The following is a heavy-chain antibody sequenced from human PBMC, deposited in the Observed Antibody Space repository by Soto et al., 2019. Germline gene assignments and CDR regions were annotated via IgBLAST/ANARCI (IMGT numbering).Heavy chain of an antibody. J-gene: IGHJ4*02. V-gene: IGHV4-31*03. CDR1: GGSISSGGYY. CDR3: AREADYGGHHFDY. D-gene: IGHD4-17*01. Sequence: QVQLQESGPGLVKPSQTLSLTCTVSGGSISSGGYYWSWIRQHPGKGLEWIGYIYYSGSTYYNPSLRSRVTITVDTSKNQFSLKLSSVTAADTAVYYCAREADYGGHHFDYWGQGTLVTVSS. CDR2: IYYSGST.